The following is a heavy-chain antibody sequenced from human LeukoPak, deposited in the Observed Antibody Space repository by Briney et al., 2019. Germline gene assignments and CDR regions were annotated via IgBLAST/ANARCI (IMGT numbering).Heavy chain of an antibody. J-gene: IGHJ3*02. CDR1: GFTFNSYW. CDR2: INSDGSDT. Sequence: GGSLRLSCAASGFTFNSYWFHWVRQAPGKGLVWVSRINSDGSDTIYADSVKRRFTISRDNATSPVYLQMNSLKAEDTAVYYCARGGYHHGFDIWGQGTMVTVSS. D-gene: IGHD2-15*01. V-gene: IGHV3-74*01. CDR3: ARGGYHHGFDI.